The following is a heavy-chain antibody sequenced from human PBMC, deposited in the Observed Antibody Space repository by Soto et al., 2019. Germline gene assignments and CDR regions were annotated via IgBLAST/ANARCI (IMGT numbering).Heavy chain of an antibody. J-gene: IGHJ3*02. CDR1: GATFSSYA. V-gene: IGHV1-69*13. D-gene: IGHD3-3*01. CDR3: ARQGVVIRRGAFDI. CDR2: IIPIFHTA. Sequence: SVKVSCKAPGATFSSYAISWVRQATGQGLEGMAGIIPIFHTANYAQKSQARGPMTAAESTSTAYIEMCCLRSGASAGDYCARQGVVIRRGAFDIWGQGTMVTV.